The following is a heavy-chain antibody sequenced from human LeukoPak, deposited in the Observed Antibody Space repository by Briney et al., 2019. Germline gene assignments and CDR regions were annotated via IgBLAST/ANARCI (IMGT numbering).Heavy chain of an antibody. Sequence: ASVKVSCKASGYTFTSYYMHWVRQAPGQGLEWMGIINPSGGSTSYAQKFQGRVTMTEDTSTDTAYMELSSLRSEDTAVYYCATEGPRGYSGYDSAYYFDYWGQGTLVTVSS. V-gene: IGHV1-46*01. J-gene: IGHJ4*02. D-gene: IGHD5-12*01. CDR1: GYTFTSYY. CDR3: ATEGPRGYSGYDSAYYFDY. CDR2: INPSGGST.